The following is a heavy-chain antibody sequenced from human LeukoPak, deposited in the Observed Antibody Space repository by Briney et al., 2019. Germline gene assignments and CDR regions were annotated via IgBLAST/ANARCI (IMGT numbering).Heavy chain of an antibody. J-gene: IGHJ4*02. V-gene: IGHV3-21*01. CDR3: ARDIGTYFDY. CDR1: GFTFSSYS. Sequence: GGSLRLSRAASGFTFSSYSMNWVRQAPGKGLEWVSSISSSSSYIYYADSVKGRFTISRDNAKNSLYLQMNSLRAEDTAVYYCARDIGTYFDYWGQGTLVTVSS. D-gene: IGHD1-26*01. CDR2: ISSSSSYI.